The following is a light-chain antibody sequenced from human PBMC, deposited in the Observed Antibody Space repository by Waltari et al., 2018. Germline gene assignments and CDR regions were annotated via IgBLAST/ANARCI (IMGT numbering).Light chain of an antibody. CDR2: GGN. Sequence: QSVLTQPPSVSGAPGQRVSISCTGSGSNIGAGYDVHWYQQLPGKAPKLLIYGGNTRPLGVPDRFSGSLSGTSAYLAIAGLQADDEADYYCQSYDPSLSVVFGGGTRLTVL. CDR1: GSNIGAGYD. V-gene: IGLV1-40*01. J-gene: IGLJ2*01. CDR3: QSYDPSLSVV.